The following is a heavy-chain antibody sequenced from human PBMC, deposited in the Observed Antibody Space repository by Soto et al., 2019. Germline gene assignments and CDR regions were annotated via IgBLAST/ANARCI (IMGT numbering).Heavy chain of an antibody. CDR3: AKSPPAYYYDSSGYYTAEYFQH. CDR1: GFTFSSYG. CDR2: ISYDGSNK. V-gene: IGHV3-30*18. D-gene: IGHD3-22*01. J-gene: IGHJ1*01. Sequence: ESGGGVVQPGRSLRLSCAASGFTFSSYGMHWVRQAPGKGLEWVAVISYDGSNKYYADSVKGRFTISRDNSKNTLYLQMNSLRAEDTAVYYCAKSPPAYYYDSSGYYTAEYFQHWGQGTLVTVSS.